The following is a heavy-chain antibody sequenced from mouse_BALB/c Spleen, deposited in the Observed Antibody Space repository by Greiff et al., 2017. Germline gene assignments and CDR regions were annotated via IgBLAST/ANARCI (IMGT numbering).Heavy chain of an antibody. Sequence: QVQLQQSGAELVRPGTSVKISCKASGYTFTNYWLGWVKQRPGHGLEWIGDIYPGGGYTNYNEKFKGKATLTADTSSSTAYMQLSSLTSEDSAVYFGASPLYDGYYGYAMDYWGQGTSVTVAS. CDR2: IYPGGGYT. V-gene: IGHV1-63*02. D-gene: IGHD2-3*01. CDR1: GYTFTNYW. CDR3: ASPLYDGYYGYAMDY. J-gene: IGHJ4*01.